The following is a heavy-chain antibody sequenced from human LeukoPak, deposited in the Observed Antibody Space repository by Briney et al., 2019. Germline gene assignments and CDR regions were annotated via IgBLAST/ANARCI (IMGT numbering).Heavy chain of an antibody. Sequence: ASVKVSCKASGYTFTSYDINWVRQATGQGLEWMGWMNPNSGNTGYAQKFQGRVTITRNTSISTAYMELSSLRSEDTAVYYCASSPGPFYDSSGLRPLAYYYYGMDVWGQGTTVTVSS. J-gene: IGHJ6*02. CDR1: GYTFTSYD. V-gene: IGHV1-8*03. D-gene: IGHD3-22*01. CDR3: ASSPGPFYDSSGLRPLAYYYYGMDV. CDR2: MNPNSGNT.